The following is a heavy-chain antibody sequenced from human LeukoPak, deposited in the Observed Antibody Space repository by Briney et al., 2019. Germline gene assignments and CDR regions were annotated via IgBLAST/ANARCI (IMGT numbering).Heavy chain of an antibody. V-gene: IGHV3-53*01. D-gene: IGHD7-27*01. CDR3: ARDGLATGVDY. CDR2: IYSGGNT. J-gene: IGHJ4*02. CDR1: GFTFSSYA. Sequence: PGGSLRLSCAASGFTFSSYAMSWVRQAPGKGLEWVSVIYSGGNTYYADSVKGRFTISRDNSKNTLYLQMDSLRAEDTAVYYCARDGLATGVDYWGQGTLVTVSS.